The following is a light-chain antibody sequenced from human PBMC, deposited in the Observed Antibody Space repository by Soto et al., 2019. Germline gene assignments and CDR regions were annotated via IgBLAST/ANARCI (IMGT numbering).Light chain of an antibody. CDR1: SSDVGGYNY. Sequence: QSALTQPASVSGSPGQSITISCTGTSSDVGGYNYVSWYQQHPGKAPKLMIYDVSNRHSGVSNRFSGSKSGNTASLTISGLQAEDEADYYCGSYTSSSTPGVFGGGTKLTVL. V-gene: IGLV2-14*01. CDR2: DVS. CDR3: GSYTSSSTPGV. J-gene: IGLJ2*01.